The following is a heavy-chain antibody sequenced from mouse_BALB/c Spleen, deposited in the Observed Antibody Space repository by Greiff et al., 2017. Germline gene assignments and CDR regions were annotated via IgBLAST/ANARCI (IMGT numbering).Heavy chain of an antibody. CDR1: GFTFSSYA. CDR2: ISSGGSYT. Sequence: DVKLVESGGGLVKPGGSLKLSCAASGFTFSSYAMSWVRQSPEKRLEWVAEISSGGSYTYYPDTVTGRFTISRDNAKNTLYLEMSSLRSEDTAMYYCARDDYDAWFAYWGQGTLVTVSA. J-gene: IGHJ3*01. V-gene: IGHV5-9-4*01. CDR3: ARDDYDAWFAY. D-gene: IGHD2-4*01.